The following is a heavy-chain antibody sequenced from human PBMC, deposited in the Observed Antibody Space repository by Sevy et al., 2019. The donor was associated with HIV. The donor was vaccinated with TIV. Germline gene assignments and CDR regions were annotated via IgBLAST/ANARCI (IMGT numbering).Heavy chain of an antibody. D-gene: IGHD2-15*01. V-gene: IGHV1-18*01. CDR3: ARAYCSGGRCYSLAY. J-gene: IGHJ4*02. Sequence: ASVKVSCKPSGYTFTSYTITWVRQAPGQGLEWVGRISPFTGDTDYARSLQGRVTMTTDTSSTTAYMELRSLRSDDTAVYYCARAYCSGGRCYSLAYWGLGTLVTVSS. CDR1: GYTFTSYT. CDR2: ISPFTGDT.